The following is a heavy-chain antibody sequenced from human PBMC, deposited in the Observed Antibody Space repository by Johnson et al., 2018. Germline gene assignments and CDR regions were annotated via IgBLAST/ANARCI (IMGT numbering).Heavy chain of an antibody. J-gene: IGHJ3*02. CDR1: GGTFSTYA. D-gene: IGHD3-3*01. Sequence: QVQLVESGAEVKKPGSSVKVSCKASGGTFSTYAISWVRQAPGQGLEWMGGIIPIFTTANYAQKFQGRVTITADQSTSTAPMQMSSLSSEDTAVYYCARGDYVTIFGEVIMGAFDIWGQGTMVSVSS. V-gene: IGHV1-69*01. CDR3: ARGDYVTIFGEVIMGAFDI. CDR2: IIPIFTTA.